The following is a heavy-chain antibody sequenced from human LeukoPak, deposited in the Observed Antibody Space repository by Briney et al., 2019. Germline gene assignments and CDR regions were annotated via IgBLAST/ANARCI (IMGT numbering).Heavy chain of an antibody. J-gene: IGHJ6*03. CDR2: IKQDGSEK. CDR1: GFTFSNYW. Sequence: GGSLRLSCATSGFTFSNYWMSWVRQAPGKGLEWVANIKQDGSEKYYADSVKGRFTISRDNAKNSLYLQMNSLRAEDTAVYYCARPRVANYYYYYMDVWGKGTTVTVSS. V-gene: IGHV3-7*01. CDR3: ARPRVANYYYYYMDV. D-gene: IGHD2-15*01.